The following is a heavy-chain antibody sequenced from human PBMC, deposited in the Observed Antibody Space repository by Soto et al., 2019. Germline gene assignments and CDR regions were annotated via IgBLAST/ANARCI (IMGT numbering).Heavy chain of an antibody. V-gene: IGHV3-23*01. CDR2: ISGSGGST. D-gene: IGHD5-12*01. CDR1: GFPFSSYA. CDR3: AKGSVKYSGYDPHYYYYMDV. Sequence: GGSPRLSCAASGFPFSSYAMSWVRQAPGKGLEWVSAISGSGGSTYYADSVKGRFTISRDNSKNTLYLQMNSLRAEDTAVYYCAKGSVKYSGYDPHYYYYMDVWGKGTTVTVSS. J-gene: IGHJ6*03.